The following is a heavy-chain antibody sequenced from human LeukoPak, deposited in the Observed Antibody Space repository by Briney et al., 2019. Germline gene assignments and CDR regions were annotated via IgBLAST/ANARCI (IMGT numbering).Heavy chain of an antibody. CDR1: GFTFGAYA. V-gene: IGHV3-30*04. CDR2: ISYDGNNE. Sequence: GSLRLSCAASGFTFGAYAMHWVRQSPGKGLEWVALISYDGNNEWYADSVKGRFTVSRDNSKNTLSLQMNSLRAEDTAVYYCAKAYAGGYYDILTGLDYWGQGTLVTVSS. J-gene: IGHJ4*02. CDR3: AKAYAGGYYDILTGLDY. D-gene: IGHD3-9*01.